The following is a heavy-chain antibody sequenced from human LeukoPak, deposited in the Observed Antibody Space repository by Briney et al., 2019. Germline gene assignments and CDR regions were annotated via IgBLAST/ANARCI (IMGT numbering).Heavy chain of an antibody. CDR3: ARATMGYYGSGSYYNEFDY. Sequence: SETLSLTCTVSGGSISSYYWSWIRQPPGKGLEWLGYIYYSWGTNYNPSLKSRVTISVATSQTQFSLNLSSVTAADTAVYYCARATMGYYGSGSYYNEFDYWGQGTLVTVSS. D-gene: IGHD3-10*01. J-gene: IGHJ4*02. CDR1: GGSISSYY. V-gene: IGHV4-59*01. CDR2: IYYSWGT.